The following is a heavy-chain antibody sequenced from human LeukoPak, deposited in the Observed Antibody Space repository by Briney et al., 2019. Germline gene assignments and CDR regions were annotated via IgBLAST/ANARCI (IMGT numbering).Heavy chain of an antibody. J-gene: IGHJ4*02. V-gene: IGHV3-30*02. D-gene: IGHD3-22*01. CDR3: ARRIVVATDY. Sequence: GGSLRLTCAASGFTFSSYGMHWVRQAPGKGLEWVAFIRYDGSNKYYADSVKGRFTISRDNSKNTLYLQMNSLRAEDTAVYYCARRIVVATDYWGQGTLVTVSS. CDR1: GFTFSSYG. CDR2: IRYDGSNK.